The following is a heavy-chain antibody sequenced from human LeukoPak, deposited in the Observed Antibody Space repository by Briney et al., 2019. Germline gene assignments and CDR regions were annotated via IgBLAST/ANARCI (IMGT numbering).Heavy chain of an antibody. CDR2: INWNGGDT. J-gene: IGHJ6*03. V-gene: IGHV3-20*04. CDR1: GSNFEDYG. CDR3: AKSSGSVRHFYYYYMDV. Sequence: GGGLVRPGGSLRLSCADSGSNFEDYGMSWVRQAPGKGLEWVSGINWNGGDTDYADSVKGRFTISRDNAKNSLYLQMNSLRAEDTALYYCAKSSGSVRHFYYYYMDVWGKGTTVTVSS. D-gene: IGHD1-26*01.